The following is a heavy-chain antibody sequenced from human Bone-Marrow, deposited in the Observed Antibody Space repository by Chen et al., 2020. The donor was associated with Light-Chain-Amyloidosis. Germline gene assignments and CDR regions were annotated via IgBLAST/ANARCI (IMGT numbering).Heavy chain of an antibody. V-gene: IGHV4-59*01. J-gene: IGHJ4*02. Sequence: QVQLQESGPGLVKPSETLSLTCTVSGGSMDYYYWNWIRQPPGKVLEWIGYIYNSGTTNYNPSLRSRVTMSVDMSKKQFSLKLSSVTAADTAVYYCGRDNIGGVDFWGQGTPVTVSS. CDR2: IYNSGTT. D-gene: IGHD3-16*01. CDR1: GGSMDYYY. CDR3: GRDNIGGVDF.